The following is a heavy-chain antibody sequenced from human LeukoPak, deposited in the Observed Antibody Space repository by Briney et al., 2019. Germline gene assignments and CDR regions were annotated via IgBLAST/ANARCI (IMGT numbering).Heavy chain of an antibody. CDR3: ARVEVVAAGPLYYMDV. CDR2: INPNSGGT. CDR1: GYTFTGYY. Sequence: ASVKVSCKASGYTFTGYYMHWVRQAPGQGLEWMGWINPNSGGTNYVQKFQGRVTMTRDTSISTAYMELSRLRSDDTAVYYCARVEVVAAGPLYYMDVWGKGTTVTVSS. J-gene: IGHJ6*03. D-gene: IGHD2-15*01. V-gene: IGHV1-2*02.